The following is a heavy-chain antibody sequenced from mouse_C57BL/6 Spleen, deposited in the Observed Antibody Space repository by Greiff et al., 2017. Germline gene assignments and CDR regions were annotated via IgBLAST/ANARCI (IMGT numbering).Heavy chain of an antibody. D-gene: IGHD2-4*01. Sequence: EVMLVESGPGLAKPSQTLSLTCSVTGYSITSDYWNWIRKFPGNKLEYMGYISYSGSTYYNPSLKSRISITRDTSKNQYYLQLNSVTTEDTATYYCARSGIYYDYEGGAMDYWGQGTSVTVSS. V-gene: IGHV3-8*01. CDR2: ISYSGST. CDR1: GYSITSDY. CDR3: ARSGIYYDYEGGAMDY. J-gene: IGHJ4*01.